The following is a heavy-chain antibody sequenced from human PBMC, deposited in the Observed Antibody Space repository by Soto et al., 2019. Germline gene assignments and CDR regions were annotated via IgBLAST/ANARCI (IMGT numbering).Heavy chain of an antibody. J-gene: IGHJ5*02. Sequence: ASVKVSCKASGYTFTSYGFNWVRQAPGQRLEWMGWINAGNGNTKYSQKFQGRVTITRDTSASTAYMELSSLRSEDTAVYYCARDRLSVIVVVTRGPGWFDPWG. D-gene: IGHD3-22*01. CDR1: GYTFTSYG. CDR3: ARDRLSVIVVVTRGPGWFDP. CDR2: INAGNGNT. V-gene: IGHV1-3*01.